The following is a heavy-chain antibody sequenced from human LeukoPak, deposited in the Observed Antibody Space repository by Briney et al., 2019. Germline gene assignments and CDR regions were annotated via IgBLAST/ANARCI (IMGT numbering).Heavy chain of an antibody. CDR3: ARERGDYDSDNWFDS. D-gene: IGHD4-17*01. J-gene: IGHJ5*01. V-gene: IGHV4-59*01. CDR2: IYYGGGT. Sequence: SETLSLTCTVSGASIGSYFWSWIRQPPGKGLEWIVYIYYGGGTNYNPSFESRITISVDTSKNRISLNLTSVTASDTAIYYCARERGDYDSDNWFDSWGQGTLVTVSS. CDR1: GASIGSYF.